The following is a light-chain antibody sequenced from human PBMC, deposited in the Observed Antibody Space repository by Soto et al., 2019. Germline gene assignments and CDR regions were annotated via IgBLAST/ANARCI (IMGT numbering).Light chain of an antibody. J-gene: IGLJ1*01. CDR3: QAWDSNTYV. Sequence: SYELTQPPSVSVSPGQTASITCSGDKLGNKFASWYQQKPGQSPVLVLYQDTKRPSGIPERFSGSNSGNTATLTISGTQAMDEADYYCQAWDSNTYVFGTGTKLTVL. CDR1: KLGNKF. V-gene: IGLV3-1*01. CDR2: QDT.